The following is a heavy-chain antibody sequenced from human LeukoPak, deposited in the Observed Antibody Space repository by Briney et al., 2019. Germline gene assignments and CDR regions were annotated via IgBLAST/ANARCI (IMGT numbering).Heavy chain of an antibody. CDR1: GFTFSSYG. V-gene: IGHV3-30*02. J-gene: IGHJ4*02. CDR2: IRYDGSNK. Sequence: GGSLRLSCAASGFTFSSYGMHWVRQAPGKGLEWVAFIRYDGSNKYYADSVKGRFTISRDNSKNTLYLQMNSLRAEDTAVYYCAKDKPGGYCYDSSGYYFPDYWGQGTLVTVSS. CDR3: AKDKPGGYCYDSSGYYFPDY. D-gene: IGHD3-22*01.